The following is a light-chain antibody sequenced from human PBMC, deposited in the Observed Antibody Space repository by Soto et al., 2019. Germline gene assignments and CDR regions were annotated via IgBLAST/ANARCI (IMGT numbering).Light chain of an antibody. CDR3: QQYESSVT. Sequence: EIVLTQPPGSLSLSPGEGATLSCRASQSVSSSFFAWYQQKPGQAPSLLIYGASRRATGVPDRFSGSGSGTDFTLSISRLEPEDFAVYYCQQYESSVTFGQGTKVEIK. CDR1: QSVSSSF. J-gene: IGKJ1*01. CDR2: GAS. V-gene: IGKV3-20*01.